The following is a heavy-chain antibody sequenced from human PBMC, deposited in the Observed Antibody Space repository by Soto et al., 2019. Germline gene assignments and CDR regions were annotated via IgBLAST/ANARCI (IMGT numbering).Heavy chain of an antibody. J-gene: IGHJ6*02. CDR3: ARDNGMDV. Sequence: GGSVEVSRKAPGKTFPRYLIPWVRQATGQRLEWMGWITAGNGNTKYSQKFQGRVTITRDTSASTAYMELSSLRSEDTAVYYCARDNGMDVWGQGTTVTV. CDR1: GKTFPRYL. V-gene: IGHV1-3*01. CDR2: ITAGNGNT.